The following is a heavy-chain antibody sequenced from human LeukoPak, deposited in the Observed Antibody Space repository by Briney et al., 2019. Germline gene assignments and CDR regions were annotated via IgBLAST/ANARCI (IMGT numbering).Heavy chain of an antibody. V-gene: IGHV4-31*03. CDR2: IYYSGST. CDR3: AREIGYYYDSSGYSWFDP. Sequence: SETLSLTCTVSGGSISSGGYYWSWIRQHPGEGLEWIGYIYYSGSTYYNPSLKSRVTISVDTSKNQFSLKLSSVTAADTAVYYCAREIGYYYDSSGYSWFDPWGQGTLVTVSS. CDR1: GGSISSGGYY. D-gene: IGHD3-22*01. J-gene: IGHJ5*02.